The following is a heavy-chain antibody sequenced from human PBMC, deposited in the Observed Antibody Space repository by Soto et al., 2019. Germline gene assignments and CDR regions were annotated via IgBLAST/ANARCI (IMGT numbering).Heavy chain of an antibody. CDR1: GYTFTSYA. CDR2: INAGNGNT. CDR3: AKDSHWAIISPTHDY. D-gene: IGHD2-2*01. J-gene: IGHJ4*01. V-gene: IGHV1-3*01. Sequence: ASVKVSCKASGYTFTSYAMHWVRQAPGQRLEWMGWINAGNGNTKYSQKFQGRVTITRDTSASTAYMELNSLRAEDTAIYYCAKDSHWAIISPTHDYWGHGTLVTVSS.